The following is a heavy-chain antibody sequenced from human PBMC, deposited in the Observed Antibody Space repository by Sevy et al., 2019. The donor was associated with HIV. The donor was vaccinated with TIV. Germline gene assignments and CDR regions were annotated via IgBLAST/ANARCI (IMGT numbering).Heavy chain of an antibody. D-gene: IGHD3-9*01. CDR1: GFTFSSYG. Sequence: GGSLRLSCAASGFTFSSYGMHWVRQAPGKGLEWVAVISYDGSNKYYADSVKGRFTISRDNSKNTLYLQMNSLRAEDTAVYYCAKDHYFKGPYYYYGMDVWGQGTTVTVSS. J-gene: IGHJ6*02. CDR3: AKDHYFKGPYYYYGMDV. V-gene: IGHV3-30*18. CDR2: ISYDGSNK.